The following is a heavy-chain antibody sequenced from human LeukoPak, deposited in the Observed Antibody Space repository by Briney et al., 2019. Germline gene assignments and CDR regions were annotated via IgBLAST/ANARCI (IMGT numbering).Heavy chain of an antibody. CDR2: ISSSGSTI. Sequence: GGSLRLSCAASGFTFRSYEMNWVRQAPGKGLEWVSYISSSGSTIYYADSVKGRFTISRDNAKNSLYLQMNSLRAEDTAVYYCARDARSVIDYWGQGTLVTVSS. D-gene: IGHD4-17*01. CDR1: GFTFRSYE. CDR3: ARDARSVIDY. J-gene: IGHJ4*02. V-gene: IGHV3-48*03.